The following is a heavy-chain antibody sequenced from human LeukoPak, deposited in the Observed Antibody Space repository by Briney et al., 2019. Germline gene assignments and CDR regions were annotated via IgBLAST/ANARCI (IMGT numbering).Heavy chain of an antibody. CDR1: GFTFSTYG. D-gene: IGHD3-10*01. Sequence: PGRSLRLSCAASGFTFSTYGMHWVRQAPGKGLEWVAVIWYDGSKYYADSVRGRFTISRDNFKNTLYLQMNSLRAEDTAVYYCAKAYGSGSYYRLFDYWGQGTLVTVSS. CDR3: AKAYGSGSYYRLFDY. J-gene: IGHJ4*02. CDR2: IWYDGSK. V-gene: IGHV3-33*06.